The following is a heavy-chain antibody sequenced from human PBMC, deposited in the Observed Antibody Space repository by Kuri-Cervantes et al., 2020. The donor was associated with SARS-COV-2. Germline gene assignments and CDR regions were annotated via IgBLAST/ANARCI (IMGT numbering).Heavy chain of an antibody. CDR2: IYYSGSL. J-gene: IGHJ5*02. CDR3: ARHEGVPATFRLNWFDP. V-gene: IGHV4-39*01. D-gene: IGHD2-2*01. Sequence: ESLKISWAASGVTFSSYGMHGVRQAPGKGLEWIGSIYYSGSLYYNPSLKSRVNISVDTTKNQFSLKLSSVTAADTAVYYWARHEGVPATFRLNWFDPWGQGTLVTVSS. CDR1: GVTFSSYG.